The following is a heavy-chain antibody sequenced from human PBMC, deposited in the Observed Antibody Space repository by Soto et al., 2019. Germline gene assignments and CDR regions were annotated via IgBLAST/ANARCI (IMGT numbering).Heavy chain of an antibody. D-gene: IGHD4-17*01. CDR2: ISWNSETI. CDR1: GFPVYYYA. CDR3: AKDMKWGGMTTIHYFDS. J-gene: IGHJ4*02. V-gene: IGHV3-9*01. Sequence: GGSLRLSCAASGFPVYYYAMHWVRQAPGKGLEWVSGISWNSETIDYADSVKGRFTISRDNAKSSLFLQMNSLRPDDTALYYCAKDMKWGGMTTIHYFDSWGQGTLVTVSS.